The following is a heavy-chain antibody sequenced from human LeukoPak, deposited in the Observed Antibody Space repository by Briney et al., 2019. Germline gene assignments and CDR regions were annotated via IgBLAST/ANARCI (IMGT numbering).Heavy chain of an antibody. J-gene: IGHJ4*02. CDR1: GGSFSGYY. Sequence: PSETLSLTCAVYGGSFSGYYWSWIRQPPGKGLEWIGEINHSGSTNYNPSLKSRVTISVDTSKNQFSLKLSSVTAADTAVYYCARARSGSRAVDFDYWGQGTLVTVSS. D-gene: IGHD1-26*01. V-gene: IGHV4-34*01. CDR2: INHSGST. CDR3: ARARSGSRAVDFDY.